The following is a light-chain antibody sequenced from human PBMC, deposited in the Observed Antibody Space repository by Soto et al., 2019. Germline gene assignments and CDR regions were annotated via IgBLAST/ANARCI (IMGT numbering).Light chain of an antibody. V-gene: IGLV1-40*01. CDR2: GNS. Sequence: QSALTQPPSVSGAPGQRITISCTGTSSNIGADYDVPWYQQHPGKAPKLLIYGNSNRPSGVTDRFSGSKSGNSASLAITGLQAEYEADYYCHSYESSLSRVFGGGTKVTVL. CDR3: HSYESSLSRV. CDR1: SSNIGADYD. J-gene: IGLJ3*02.